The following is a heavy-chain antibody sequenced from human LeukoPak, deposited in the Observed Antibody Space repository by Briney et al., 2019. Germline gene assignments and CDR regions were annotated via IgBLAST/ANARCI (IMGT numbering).Heavy chain of an antibody. Sequence: GGSLRLSCAASGFTFSSYWMHRVRQAPGMGLVWVSRINSDGSSTTYADSVKGRFTISRDNAKNTLYLQMNSLRAEDTAVYYCARGGSGYSYGWGQGTLVTVSS. J-gene: IGHJ4*02. CDR1: GFTFSSYW. CDR3: ARGGSGYSYG. CDR2: INSDGSST. D-gene: IGHD5-18*01. V-gene: IGHV3-74*01.